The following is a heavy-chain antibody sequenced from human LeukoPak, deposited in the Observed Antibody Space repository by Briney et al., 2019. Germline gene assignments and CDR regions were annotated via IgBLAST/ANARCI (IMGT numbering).Heavy chain of an antibody. CDR3: ARDEGYNGYDPFDY. CDR2: INPNSGGT. Sequence: GASVKVSCKASGYTFTGYYMHWVRQAPGQGLEWMGWINPNSGGTNYAQKFQGRVTMTRDTSISTAYMELSRLRSDDTAVYYCARDEGYNGYDPFDYWGQGTLVTVSS. D-gene: IGHD5-12*01. V-gene: IGHV1-2*02. CDR1: GYTFTGYY. J-gene: IGHJ4*02.